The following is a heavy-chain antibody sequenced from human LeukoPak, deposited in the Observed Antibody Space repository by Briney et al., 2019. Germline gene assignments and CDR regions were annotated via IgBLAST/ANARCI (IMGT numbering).Heavy chain of an antibody. D-gene: IGHD5/OR15-5a*01. CDR3: ARSGSVSNYKGMDV. Sequence: PGGSLRLSCPASGFTFSDYSMSWVRQAPGKGLEWVSSISSSSDYIYYADSVKGRFTISRDNARNSLYLQMNSLRAEDTAVYYCARSGSVSNYKGMDVWGQGTTVTVSS. CDR1: GFTFSDYS. V-gene: IGHV3-21*01. CDR2: ISSSSDYI. J-gene: IGHJ6*02.